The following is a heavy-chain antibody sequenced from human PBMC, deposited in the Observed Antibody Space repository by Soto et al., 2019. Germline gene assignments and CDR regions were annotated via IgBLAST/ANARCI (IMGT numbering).Heavy chain of an antibody. CDR2: VYLSGST. J-gene: IGHJ4*02. CDR1: GGSISSSDW. CDR3: ARGTLRDTSFDS. D-gene: IGHD3-16*02. Sequence: QVQLQESGPRLVKSLETLSLTCAVSGGSISSSDWWSWVRQPPGKGLEWIGEVYLSGSTNYNPSLKSRVTISVGKSKNQFALNLSSVTAADTAVYYCARGTLRDTSFDSWGQGTLVTVSS. V-gene: IGHV4-4*02.